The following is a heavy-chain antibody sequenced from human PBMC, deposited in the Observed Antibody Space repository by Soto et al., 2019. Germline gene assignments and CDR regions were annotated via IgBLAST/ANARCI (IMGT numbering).Heavy chain of an antibody. Sequence: SETLSLTCTVSGGSISSYYWSWIRQPPGKGLEWIGYIYYSGSTNYNPSLKSRVTISVDTSKNQFSLKLSSVTAADTAVYYCAREVYYGSGSYYHYYYYYMDVWGKGTTVTVSS. CDR1: GGSISSYY. CDR2: IYYSGST. D-gene: IGHD3-10*01. CDR3: AREVYYGSGSYYHYYYYYMDV. J-gene: IGHJ6*03. V-gene: IGHV4-59*01.